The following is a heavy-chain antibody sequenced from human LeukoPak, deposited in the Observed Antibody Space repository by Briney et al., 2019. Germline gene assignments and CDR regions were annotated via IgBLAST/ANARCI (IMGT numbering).Heavy chain of an antibody. Sequence: QAGGSLRLSCAASGFTFSSYAMGWVRQAPGKGLEWVSSISNSGGRTFYTDSVKGRFTISRDNSKITLYLQMNSLRAEDTAVYYCAKSYNGYESKPDYWGQGTLVTVSS. V-gene: IGHV3-23*01. CDR3: AKSYNGYESKPDY. D-gene: IGHD5-12*01. J-gene: IGHJ4*02. CDR1: GFTFSSYA. CDR2: ISNSGGRT.